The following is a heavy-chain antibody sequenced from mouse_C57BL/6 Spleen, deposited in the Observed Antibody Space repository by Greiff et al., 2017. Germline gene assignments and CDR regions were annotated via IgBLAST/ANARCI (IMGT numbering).Heavy chain of an antibody. CDR3: ARNIWDVYAMDY. V-gene: IGHV2-2*01. J-gene: IGHJ4*01. Sequence: QVQLQQSGPGLVQPSQSLSITCTVSGFSLTSYGVHWVRQSPGKGLEWLGVIWSGGSTDYNAAFISRLSISKDNSKSQVFFKMNSLQADDTAIYYCARNIWDVYAMDYWGQGTSVTVSS. CDR1: GFSLTSYG. D-gene: IGHD4-1*01. CDR2: IWSGGST.